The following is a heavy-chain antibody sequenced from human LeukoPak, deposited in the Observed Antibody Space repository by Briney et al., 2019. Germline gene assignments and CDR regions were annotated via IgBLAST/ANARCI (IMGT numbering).Heavy chain of an antibody. CDR1: GLTFSNYG. V-gene: IGHV3-30*02. J-gene: IGHJ4*02. CDR3: AKRSWYDILTGQSIFDY. CDR2: IRYDGRNK. Sequence: GGSLRLSCAAAGLTFSNYGMHWVRQAPGKGLQWVAYIRYDGRNKYSADSVKGRFTIYRDNSKSTLYLQMNSLRPEDTAVYYCAKRSWYDILTGQSIFDYWGQGTLVTVSS. D-gene: IGHD3-9*01.